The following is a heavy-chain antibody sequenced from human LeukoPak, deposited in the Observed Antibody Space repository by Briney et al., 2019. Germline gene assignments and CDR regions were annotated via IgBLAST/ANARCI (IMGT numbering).Heavy chain of an antibody. V-gene: IGHV3-13*01. D-gene: IGHD3-16*01. Sequence: GGSLRLSCAASGFTFSNYDMHWVRQGAGKGLEWVSAIGTAGDTYYPGSVKGRFTISRENAKNSLYLQMNSLRAGDTAEYYCSRVGPRDDAFDIWGQGTMVTVSS. CDR2: IGTAGDT. CDR3: SRVGPRDDAFDI. CDR1: GFTFSNYD. J-gene: IGHJ3*02.